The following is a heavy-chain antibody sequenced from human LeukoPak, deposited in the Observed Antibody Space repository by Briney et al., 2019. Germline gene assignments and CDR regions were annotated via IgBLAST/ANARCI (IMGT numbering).Heavy chain of an antibody. CDR2: ISGSGSHA. D-gene: IGHD1-1*01. Sequence: GGSLRLSCAASGFTFSSYAMGWTRQAPGQGLEWVSAISGSGSHANYAESVKGRFTISRDNSKNTLYLQMHSLIAADTAVYYCGSGPVGTTVPWGQGTLVTVSS. V-gene: IGHV3-23*01. J-gene: IGHJ5*02. CDR1: GFTFSSYA. CDR3: GSGPVGTTVP.